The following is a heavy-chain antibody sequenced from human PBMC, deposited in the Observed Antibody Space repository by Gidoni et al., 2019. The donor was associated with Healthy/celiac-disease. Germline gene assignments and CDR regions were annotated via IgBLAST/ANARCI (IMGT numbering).Heavy chain of an antibody. J-gene: IGHJ6*03. V-gene: IGHV3-73*01. CDR2: IRSKANSYAT. CDR3: TRRRLGEQLVPNYYYYYYMDV. Sequence: EVQLVESGGGLVQPGGSLKLSCAASGVTFSGSAMHWVRQASGKGLEWVGRIRSKANSYATAYAASVKGRFTISRDDSKNTAYLQMNSLKTEDTAVYYCTRRRLGEQLVPNYYYYYYMDVWGKGTTVTVSS. D-gene: IGHD6-6*01. CDR1: GVTFSGSA.